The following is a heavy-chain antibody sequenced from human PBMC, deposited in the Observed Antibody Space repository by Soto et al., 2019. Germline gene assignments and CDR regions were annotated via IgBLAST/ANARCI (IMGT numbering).Heavy chain of an antibody. CDR1: GGSISSGGYS. J-gene: IGHJ3*02. D-gene: IGHD3-16*01. Sequence: PSETLSLTCAVSGGSISSGGYSWSWIRQPPGKGLEWIGYIYHSGSTYYNPSLKSRVTISVDRSKNQFSLKLSSVTAADTAVYYCARLGGDGYLGAFDIWGQGTMVTVSS. CDR2: IYHSGST. CDR3: ARLGGDGYLGAFDI. V-gene: IGHV4-30-2*01.